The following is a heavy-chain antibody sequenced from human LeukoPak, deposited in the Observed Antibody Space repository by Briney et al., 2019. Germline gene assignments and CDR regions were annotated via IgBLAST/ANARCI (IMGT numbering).Heavy chain of an antibody. CDR2: ISSSGSTI. J-gene: IGHJ4*02. D-gene: IGHD3-22*01. Sequence: GGSLRLSCAASGFTFSDYYMSWIRQAPGKGLEWVSYISSSGSTIYYADSVKGRFTISRDNAKNTLYLQMNSLRAEDTAVYYCAKSSLNYYDSSGYNRIDYFDYWGQGTLVTVSS. CDR3: AKSSLNYYDSSGYNRIDYFDY. CDR1: GFTFSDYY. V-gene: IGHV3-11*01.